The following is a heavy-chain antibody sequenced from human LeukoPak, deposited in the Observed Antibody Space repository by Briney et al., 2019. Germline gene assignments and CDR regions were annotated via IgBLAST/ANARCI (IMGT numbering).Heavy chain of an antibody. CDR1: GDPVKSYY. CDR2: IYYSGST. V-gene: IGHV4-59*02. CDR3: ARMLRGSSWPGTPDYYYGMDD. Sequence: PSETLSLTCSVSGDPVKSYYWNWIRQPPGKGLEWIGYIYYSGSTNYNPSLKSRVTISVDTSKKQFSMKLTSVTAADTAVYYCARMLRGSSWPGTPDYYYGMDDWGQGTTVTVPS. D-gene: IGHD6-13*01. J-gene: IGHJ6*02.